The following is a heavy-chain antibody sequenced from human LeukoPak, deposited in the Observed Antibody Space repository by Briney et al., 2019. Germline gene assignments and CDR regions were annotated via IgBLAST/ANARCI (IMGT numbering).Heavy chain of an antibody. CDR1: GGSFSGYY. V-gene: IGHV4-34*01. CDR3: ARHAEYCSSTSCYLYSYYYGMDV. D-gene: IGHD2-2*01. J-gene: IGHJ6*02. Sequence: SETLSLTCAVYGGSFSGYYWSWIRQPPGKGLEWIGEINHSGSTNYNPSLKSRVTISVDTSKNQFSLKLSSVTAADTAVYYCARHAEYCSSTSCYLYSYYYGMDVWGQGTTVTVSS. CDR2: INHSGST.